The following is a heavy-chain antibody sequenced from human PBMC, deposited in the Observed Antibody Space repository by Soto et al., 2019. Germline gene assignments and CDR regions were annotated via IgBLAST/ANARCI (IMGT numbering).Heavy chain of an antibody. J-gene: IGHJ5*02. Sequence: PSETLSLTCAVSGGSISSSNWWSWVRQPPGKGLEWIGEIYHSGSTNYNPSLKSRVTISVDKSKNQFSLKLSSVTAADTAVYYCARSTGWLRTKNWFDPWGQGTLVTVSS. D-gene: IGHD5-12*01. CDR1: GGSISSSNW. V-gene: IGHV4-4*02. CDR2: IYHSGST. CDR3: ARSTGWLRTKNWFDP.